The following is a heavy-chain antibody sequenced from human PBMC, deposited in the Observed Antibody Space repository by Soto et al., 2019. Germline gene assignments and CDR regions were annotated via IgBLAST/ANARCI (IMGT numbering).Heavy chain of an antibody. CDR3: AREDDGGDSLDV. J-gene: IGHJ6*02. V-gene: IGHV4-59*12. CDR2: IHHSGSI. CDR1: GGSISSYY. Sequence: ASETLSLTCTVSGGSISSYYWNWIRQSPGKGLEWIGYIHHSGSILYNPSLKSRVTISVDTSKNQFSLHLTSVTAADTAVYFCAREDDGGDSLDVWGQGTTVTVSS. D-gene: IGHD2-21*02.